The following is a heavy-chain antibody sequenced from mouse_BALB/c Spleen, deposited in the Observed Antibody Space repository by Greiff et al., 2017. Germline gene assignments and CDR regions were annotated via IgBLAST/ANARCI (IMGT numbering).Heavy chain of an antibody. D-gene: IGHD2-10*01. Sequence: DVKLVESGGGLVKPGGSLKLSCAASGFTFSSYAMSWVRQTPEKRLEWVASISSGGSTYYPDSVKGRFTISRDNARNILYLQMSSLRSEDTAMYYCARGGPLPYFDYWGQGTTLTVSS. J-gene: IGHJ2*01. CDR2: ISSGGST. V-gene: IGHV5-6-5*01. CDR3: ARGGPLPYFDY. CDR1: GFTFSSYA.